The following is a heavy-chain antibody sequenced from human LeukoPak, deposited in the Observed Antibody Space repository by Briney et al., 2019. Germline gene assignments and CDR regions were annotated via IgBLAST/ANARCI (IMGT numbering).Heavy chain of an antibody. CDR2: IKQDGSEK. J-gene: IGHJ3*02. Sequence: GGSLRLSCAASGFTFSSYWMSWVRQAPGKGLGWLANIKQDGSEKYYVDSVKGRFTLSRDNAENSLYLQMNSLRAEDTAIYYCARVRELSYYDAFDIWGQGTMVTVSS. CDR3: ARVRELSYYDAFDI. V-gene: IGHV3-7*01. CDR1: GFTFSSYW. D-gene: IGHD1-26*01.